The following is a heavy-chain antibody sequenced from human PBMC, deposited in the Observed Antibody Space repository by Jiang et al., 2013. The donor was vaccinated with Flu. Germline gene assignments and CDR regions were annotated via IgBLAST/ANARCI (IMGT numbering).Heavy chain of an antibody. D-gene: IGHD1-26*01. V-gene: IGHV4-61*01. J-gene: IGHJ4*02. CDR2: IYYSGST. CDR3: AREGSYFQADY. CDR1: GGSVSSGSYY. Sequence: LLKPSETLSLTCTVSGGSVSSGSYYWSWIRQPPGKGLEWIGYIYYSGSTNYNPSLKSRVTISVDTSKNQFSLKLSSVTAADTAVYYCAREGSYFQADYWGQGTLVTVSS.